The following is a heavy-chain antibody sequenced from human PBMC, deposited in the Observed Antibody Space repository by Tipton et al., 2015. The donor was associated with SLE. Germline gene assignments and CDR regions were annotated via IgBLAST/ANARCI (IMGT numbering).Heavy chain of an antibody. V-gene: IGHV4-59*11. J-gene: IGHJ4*02. D-gene: IGHD7-27*01. CDR2: IYYSGNT. Sequence: TLSLTCIVSGGSINNHYWSWIRQPPGKGLEWIGYIYYSGNTNHNPSLESRVTISLDTSKNQFSLKLNSVTAADTAVYYCARGGRWGSVANFDNWGQGTLVTVSS. CDR3: ARGGRWGSVANFDN. CDR1: GGSINNHY.